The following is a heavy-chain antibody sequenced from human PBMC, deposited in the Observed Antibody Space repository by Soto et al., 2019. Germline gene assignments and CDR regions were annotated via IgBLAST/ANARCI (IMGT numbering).Heavy chain of an antibody. Sequence: GGSLRLSCAASGFTFSSYAMSWVRQAPGKGLEWVSAISGSGGSTYYADSVKGRFTISRDNSKNTLYLQMNSLRAEDTAVYYCAKDPIVVVPAAPPQAKNNWFDPWGQGTLVTVSS. CDR3: AKDPIVVVPAAPPQAKNNWFDP. CDR1: GFTFSSYA. CDR2: ISGSGGST. V-gene: IGHV3-23*01. D-gene: IGHD2-2*01. J-gene: IGHJ5*02.